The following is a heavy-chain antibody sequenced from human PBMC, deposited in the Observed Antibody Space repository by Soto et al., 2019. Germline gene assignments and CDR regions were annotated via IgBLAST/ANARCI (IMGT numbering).Heavy chain of an antibody. J-gene: IGHJ4*02. CDR1: GFAFSSYA. Sequence: PGGSLRLSCPASGFAFSSYAMSWVRQAPGKGLEWVSGISGGVVSTYYADPVKGRFTISRDNSKNTLYLQMNSLRAEDTAVYYCAKSGGGEYYFDYWGQGTQVTVSS. V-gene: IGHV3-23*01. D-gene: IGHD3-16*01. CDR3: AKSGGGEYYFDY. CDR2: ISGGVVST.